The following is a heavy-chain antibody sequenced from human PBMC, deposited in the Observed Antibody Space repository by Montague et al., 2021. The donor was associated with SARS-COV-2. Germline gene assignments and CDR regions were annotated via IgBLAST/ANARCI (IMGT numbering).Heavy chain of an antibody. CDR1: GGSFSGYH. CDR3: ARGGRQWLVIDPRYYFDY. V-gene: IGHV4-34*01. Sequence: SETLSLTCAVYGGSFSGYHWSWIRQPPGKGLEWIEEINHSGSTNYNPSLKSRVTISVDTSKNQFSLKLSSVTAADTAVYCCARGGRQWLVIDPRYYFDYWGQGTLVTVSS. D-gene: IGHD6-19*01. J-gene: IGHJ4*01. CDR2: INHSGST.